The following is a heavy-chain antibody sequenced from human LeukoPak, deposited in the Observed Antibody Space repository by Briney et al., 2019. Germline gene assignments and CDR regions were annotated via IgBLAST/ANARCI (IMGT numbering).Heavy chain of an antibody. CDR1: GFTFDDYA. D-gene: IGHD3-10*01. Sequence: QPGGSLRLSCAASGFTFDDYAVHWVRQAPGKGLEWVSGISWNSGSIGYADSVKGRFTISRDNAKNSLYLQMNSLRAEDMALYYCAKDIATMVRGAVDYWGQGTLVTVSS. CDR3: AKDIATMVRGAVDY. J-gene: IGHJ4*02. V-gene: IGHV3-9*03. CDR2: ISWNSGSI.